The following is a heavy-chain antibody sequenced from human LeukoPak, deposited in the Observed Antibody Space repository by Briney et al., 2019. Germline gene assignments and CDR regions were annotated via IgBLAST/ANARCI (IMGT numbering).Heavy chain of an antibody. CDR3: ARGLIADSAGWFDP. J-gene: IGHJ5*02. V-gene: IGHV1-69*04. CDR1: GGTFSSYA. D-gene: IGHD6-13*01. Sequence: GASVKVSCKASGGTFSSYAISWVRQAPGQGLEWTGRIIPIFGIANYAQKFQGRVTITADKSTSTAYMELSSLRSEDTAVYYCARGLIADSAGWFDPWGQGTLVTVSS. CDR2: IIPIFGIA.